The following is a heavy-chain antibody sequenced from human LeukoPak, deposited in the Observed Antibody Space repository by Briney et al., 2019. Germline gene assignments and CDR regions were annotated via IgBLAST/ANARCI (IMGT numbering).Heavy chain of an antibody. CDR1: GFSFDDYA. V-gene: IGHV3-9*01. Sequence: PGGSLRVSCAASGFSFDDYAMHWVRQAPGKSLEWVSGISWNSGSIGYADSVKGRFTISRDNAKNSLYLQMNSLRAEDTALYYCAKDIASVGIAVAVFDYWGQGTLVTVSS. CDR3: AKDIASVGIAVAVFDY. CDR2: ISWNSGSI. J-gene: IGHJ4*02. D-gene: IGHD6-19*01.